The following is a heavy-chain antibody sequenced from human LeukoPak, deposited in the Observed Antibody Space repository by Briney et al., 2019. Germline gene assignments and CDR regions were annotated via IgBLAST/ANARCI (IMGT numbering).Heavy chain of an antibody. CDR2: ISRDGDST. CDR1: GFTFDDYT. Sequence: GGPLRLSCAASGFTFDDYTMHWVRQAPGKGLEWVSLISRDGDSTYYADSVKGRFTISRDNAKNSLYLQMNSLRAEDTAVYYCARESDGSGSYYGHYFDYWGQGTLVTVSS. J-gene: IGHJ4*02. V-gene: IGHV3-43*01. D-gene: IGHD3-10*01. CDR3: ARESDGSGSYYGHYFDY.